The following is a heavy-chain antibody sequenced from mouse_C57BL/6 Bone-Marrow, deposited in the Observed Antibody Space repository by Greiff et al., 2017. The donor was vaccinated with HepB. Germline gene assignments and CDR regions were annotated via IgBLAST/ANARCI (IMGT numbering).Heavy chain of an antibody. D-gene: IGHD1-2*01. J-gene: IGHJ4*01. Sequence: EVMLVESGGGLVQPKGSLKLSCAASGFSFNTYAMNWVRQAPGKGLEWVARIRSKSNNYATYYADSVKDRFTISRDDSESMLYLQMNNLKTEDTAMYYCVSLLFTTAAAMDYWGQGTSVTVSS. CDR1: GFSFNTYA. CDR3: VSLLFTTAAAMDY. V-gene: IGHV10-1*01. CDR2: IRSKSNNYAT.